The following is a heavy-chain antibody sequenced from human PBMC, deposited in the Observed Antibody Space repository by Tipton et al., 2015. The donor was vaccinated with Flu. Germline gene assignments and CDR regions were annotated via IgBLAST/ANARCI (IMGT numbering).Heavy chain of an antibody. D-gene: IGHD4-17*01. J-gene: IGHJ3*02. CDR1: GFTFSSSW. CDR2: ISSGDNTA. Sequence: SLRLSCAASGFTFSSSWMGWVRQAPGKGLEWVSYISSGDNTAYYADSVRGRFTISRDNADNTLYLQMDTLTPEDTAIYYCAREGGDYDALDIWGLGTTVTVSS. V-gene: IGHV3-48*03. CDR3: AREGGDYDALDI.